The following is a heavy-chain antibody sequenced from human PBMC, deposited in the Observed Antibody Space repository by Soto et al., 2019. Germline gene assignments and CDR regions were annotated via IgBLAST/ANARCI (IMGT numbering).Heavy chain of an antibody. CDR2: ISSSSTYT. J-gene: IGHJ4*02. V-gene: IGHV3-11*05. Sequence: QVQLVESGGGLVKPGGSLRLSCVASAFTFSDYYMSWIRQAPGKGLEWLSYISSSSTYTSYADSVKGRFIISRDNAKNSVHLQMNRLRAEDTAVYYCAREGPGNSIWYVDSWGQGTLVTVSS. CDR3: AREGPGNSIWYVDS. D-gene: IGHD6-13*01. CDR1: AFTFSDYY.